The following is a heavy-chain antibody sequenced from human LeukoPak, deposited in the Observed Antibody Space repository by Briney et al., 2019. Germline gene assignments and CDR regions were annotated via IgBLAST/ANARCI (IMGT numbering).Heavy chain of an antibody. CDR1: GFTFSSYS. D-gene: IGHD2-2*01. Sequence: GGSLRLSCAASGFTFSSYSMNWVRRAPGKGLEWVSSISSSSSYIYYADSVKGRFTISRDNAKNSLYLQMNSLRAEDTAVYYCAVDCSCTSCYFDYWGQGTLVTVSS. CDR2: ISSSSSYI. CDR3: AVDCSCTSCYFDY. V-gene: IGHV3-21*01. J-gene: IGHJ4*02.